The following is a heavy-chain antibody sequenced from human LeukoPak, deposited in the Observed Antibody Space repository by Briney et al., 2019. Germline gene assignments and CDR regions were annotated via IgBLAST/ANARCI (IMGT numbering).Heavy chain of an antibody. J-gene: IGHJ1*01. D-gene: IGHD3-10*01. V-gene: IGHV1-46*01. CDR1: GYTFTSYA. Sequence: ASVKVSCKASGYTFTSYAMNWVRQAPGQGLEWMGLINPSGSSTLYAQKFQGRVTMTEDTSTDTAYMELSSLRSEDTAVYYCATEGITMVRGVIIIDLDFQHWGQGTLVTVSS. CDR3: ATEGITMVRGVIIIDLDFQH. CDR2: INPSGSST.